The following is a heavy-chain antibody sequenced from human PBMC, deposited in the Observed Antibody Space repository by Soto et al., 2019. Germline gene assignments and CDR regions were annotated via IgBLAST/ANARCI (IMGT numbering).Heavy chain of an antibody. CDR2: IYYSGST. CDR1: GGSISSYY. V-gene: IGHV4-59*08. Sequence: PSETLSLTCTVSGGSISSYYWSWIRQPPGKGLEWIGYIYYSGSTNYNPSLKSRVTISVDTSKNQFSLKLSSVTAADTAVYYCASLAGSPEHDYGDRTAFDIWGQGTMVTVSS. J-gene: IGHJ3*02. CDR3: ASLAGSPEHDYGDRTAFDI. D-gene: IGHD4-17*01.